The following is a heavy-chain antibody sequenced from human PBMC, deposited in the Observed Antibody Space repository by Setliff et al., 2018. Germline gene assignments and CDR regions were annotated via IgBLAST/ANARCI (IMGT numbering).Heavy chain of an antibody. CDR2: IYTSGST. J-gene: IGHJ3*02. CDR3: ARDPLTTNRRRAFDI. D-gene: IGHD4-17*01. CDR1: GGSISSGSYY. Sequence: PSETLSLTCTVSGGSISSGSYYWSWIRQPDGKGLEWIGHIYTSGSTNYNPSLKSRVTISVDTSKNQFSLKLSSVTAADTAVYYCARDPLTTNRRRAFDIWGQGTMVTVSS. V-gene: IGHV4-61*09.